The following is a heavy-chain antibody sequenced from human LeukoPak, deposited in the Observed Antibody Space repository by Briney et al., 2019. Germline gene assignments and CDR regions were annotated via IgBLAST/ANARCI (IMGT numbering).Heavy chain of an antibody. J-gene: IGHJ6*03. CDR2: ISSSGSTI. CDR1: GFTFSDYY. D-gene: IGHD2-8*01. Sequence: GGSLRLSCAASGFTFSDYYMSWIRQAPGKGLEWVSHISSSGSTIYYADSVKGRFTISRDNAKNSLYLQMNSLRAEDTAVYYCARTTGILMGYYYMDVWGKGTTVTVSS. V-gene: IGHV3-11*04. CDR3: ARTTGILMGYYYMDV.